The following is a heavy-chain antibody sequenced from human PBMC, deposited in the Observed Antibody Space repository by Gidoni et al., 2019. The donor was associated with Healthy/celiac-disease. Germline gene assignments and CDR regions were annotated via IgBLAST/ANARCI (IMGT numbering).Heavy chain of an antibody. Sequence: QVQLVQSGAEVKKPGASVTVSCKASGYTFTSYYMHWVRQAPGQGLEWMGIINPSGGSTSYAQKFQGRVTMTRDTSTSTVYMELSSLRSEDTAVYYCAREGLRYGMDVWGQGTTVTVSS. J-gene: IGHJ6*02. CDR2: INPSGGST. CDR1: GYTFTSYY. V-gene: IGHV1-46*03. D-gene: IGHD5-18*01. CDR3: AREGLRYGMDV.